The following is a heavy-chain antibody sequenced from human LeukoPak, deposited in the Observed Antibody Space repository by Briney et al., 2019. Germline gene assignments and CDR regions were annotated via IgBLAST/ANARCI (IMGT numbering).Heavy chain of an antibody. CDR1: GFTVSSNY. CDR3: ARKLWGPCGGDCYSDY. V-gene: IGHV3-53*01. Sequence: PGGSLRLSCAASGFTVSSNYMSWVRQAPGKGLEWVSVIYSGGSTCYADSVKGRFTISRDNSKNTLYLQMNSLRAEDTAVYYCARKLWGPCGGDCYSDYWGQGTLVTVSS. CDR2: IYSGGST. D-gene: IGHD2-21*02. J-gene: IGHJ4*02.